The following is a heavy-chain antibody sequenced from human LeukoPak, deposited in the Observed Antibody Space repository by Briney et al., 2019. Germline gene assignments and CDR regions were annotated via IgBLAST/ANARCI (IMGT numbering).Heavy chain of an antibody. D-gene: IGHD3-22*01. Sequence: SETLSLTCTVSGGSISSGDYYWSWIRQPPGKGLEWIGYIYYSGSTYYNPSLKSRVTISVDTSKNQFSLKLSSVTAADTAVYYCARDNQDSSGGEFDYWGQGTLVTVSS. CDR2: IYYSGST. CDR1: GGSISSGDYY. V-gene: IGHV4-30-4*01. J-gene: IGHJ4*02. CDR3: ARDNQDSSGGEFDY.